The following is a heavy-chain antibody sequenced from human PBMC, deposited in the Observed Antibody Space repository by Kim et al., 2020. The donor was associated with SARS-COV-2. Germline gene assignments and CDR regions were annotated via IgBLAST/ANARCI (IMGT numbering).Heavy chain of an antibody. CDR2: IYYSGST. V-gene: IGHV4-31*03. D-gene: IGHD2-8*02. CDR1: GGSSSSGGYY. J-gene: IGHJ3*02. Sequence: SETLSLTCTVSGGSSSSGGYYWSWIRQHPGKGLEWIGYIYYSGSTYYKPSLKSRVTISVDTSKNQFSLKLSSVTAADTAVYYCARARKDIVLVVYAMGAFDIWGQGTMVTVSS. CDR3: ARARKDIVLVVYAMGAFDI.